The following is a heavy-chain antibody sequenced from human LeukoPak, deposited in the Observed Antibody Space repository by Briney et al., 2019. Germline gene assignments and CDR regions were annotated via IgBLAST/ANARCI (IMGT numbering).Heavy chain of an antibody. Sequence: GGSLRLSCSASGFTFSDYDMNWVRQAPGKGLEWVSSMSYLSSHVYYGDSVKGWFSTSTNNAKNSLYMQTNSLRAEDTAISYCGRAFPPLRTSSAGDLWGQGILVTVSS. D-gene: IGHD3-16*01. J-gene: IGHJ4*02. CDR3: GRAFPPLRTSSAGDL. CDR2: MSYLSSHV. CDR1: GFTFSDYD. V-gene: IGHV3-21*01.